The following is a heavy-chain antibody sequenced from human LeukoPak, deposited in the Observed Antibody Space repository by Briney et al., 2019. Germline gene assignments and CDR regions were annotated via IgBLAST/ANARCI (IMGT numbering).Heavy chain of an antibody. CDR3: ARLGWTAVGNY. Sequence: PSETLSLTCTVSGASVGSAGYYWSWIRPPPGGGLEWIGYIYYSGSTNYNPSLKSRVTISVDTSKNQFSLKLSSVTAADTAVYYCARLGWTAVGNYWGQGTLVTVSS. V-gene: IGHV4-61*08. CDR2: IYYSGST. D-gene: IGHD5-18*01. CDR1: GASVGSAGYY. J-gene: IGHJ4*02.